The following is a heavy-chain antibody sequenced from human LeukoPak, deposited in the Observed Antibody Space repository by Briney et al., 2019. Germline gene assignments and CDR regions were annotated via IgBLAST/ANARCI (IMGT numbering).Heavy chain of an antibody. V-gene: IGHV4-61*02. D-gene: IGHD3-22*01. Sequence: SQTLSLTCTVSGDSISSGSHYWSWIRQPAGKGLEWIGRIYTSGSTNYNPSLKSRVTISVDTSKNQFSLKLSSVTAADTAVYYCARAGSSGYYGDYYYYYMDVWGKGATVTISS. CDR2: IYTSGST. CDR3: ARAGSSGYYGDYYYYYMDV. CDR1: GDSISSGSHY. J-gene: IGHJ6*03.